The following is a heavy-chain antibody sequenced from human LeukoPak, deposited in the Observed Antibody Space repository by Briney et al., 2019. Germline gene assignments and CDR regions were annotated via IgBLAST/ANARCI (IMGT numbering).Heavy chain of an antibody. CDR1: GGSYTDYF. CDR3: ARGRIAKIVVVHSFSYGMDV. CDR2: INDYTGDT. J-gene: IGHJ6*02. D-gene: IGHD3-22*01. Sequence: ASETLSLTCTVYGGSYTDYFWTWIRQSPGKGPEWIGEINDYTGDTNYNPSLNSRVSISLEKSKNQFSLELRSVTAADTAVYYCARGRIAKIVVVHSFSYGMDVWGQGTTVTVSS. V-gene: IGHV4-34*01.